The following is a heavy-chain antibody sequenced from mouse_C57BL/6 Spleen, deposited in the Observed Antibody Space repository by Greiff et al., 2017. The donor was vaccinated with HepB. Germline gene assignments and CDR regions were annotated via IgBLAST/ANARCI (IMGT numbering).Heavy chain of an antibody. J-gene: IGHJ4*01. Sequence: EVKLQQSGPELVKPGASVKISCKASGYTFTDYYMNWVKQSHGKSLEWIGDINPNNGGTSYNQKFKGKATLTVDKSSSTAYMELRSLTSEDSAVYYCARTYYSPYYAMDYWGQGTSVTVSS. V-gene: IGHV1-26*01. D-gene: IGHD2-12*01. CDR3: ARTYYSPYYAMDY. CDR2: INPNNGGT. CDR1: GYTFTDYY.